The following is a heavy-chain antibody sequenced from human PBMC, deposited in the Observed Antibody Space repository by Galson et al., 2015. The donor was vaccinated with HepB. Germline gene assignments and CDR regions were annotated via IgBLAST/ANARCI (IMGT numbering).Heavy chain of an antibody. J-gene: IGHJ6*02. CDR1: GFTVSLHY. D-gene: IGHD4-17*01. Sequence: SLRLSCAASGFTVSLHYMSWVRQAPGKGLEWVSVLYSGGETYYTDSLRGRITISRDNAQNSLFLQMDSLRIEDTAVYYCARDTDDYGDFGYYGMDVWGQGTTVTVSS. V-gene: IGHV3-53*01. CDR3: ARDTDDYGDFGYYGMDV. CDR2: LYSGGET.